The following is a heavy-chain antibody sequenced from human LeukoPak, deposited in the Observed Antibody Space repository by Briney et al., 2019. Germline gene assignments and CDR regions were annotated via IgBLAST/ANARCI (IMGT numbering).Heavy chain of an antibody. Sequence: GGSLRLPCAASGFTFSSYWMSWVRQAPGKGLEWVANIKQDGSEKYYVDSVKGRFTISRDNAKNSLYLQMNSLRAEDTAVYYCARVFTIFGVVIRLLDYWGQGTLVTVSS. J-gene: IGHJ4*02. CDR3: ARVFTIFGVVIRLLDY. V-gene: IGHV3-7*01. CDR1: GFTFSSYW. CDR2: IKQDGSEK. D-gene: IGHD3-3*01.